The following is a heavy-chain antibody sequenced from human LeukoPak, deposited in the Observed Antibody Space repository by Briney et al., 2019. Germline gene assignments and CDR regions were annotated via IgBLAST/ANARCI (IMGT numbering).Heavy chain of an antibody. CDR1: GFTFSSYG. Sequence: PGGSLRLSCAASGFTFSSYGMHWVRQAPGKGLEGVAFIRYDGSNKYYADSVKGRFTISRDNSKNTLYLQMNSLRAEDTAVYYCASRAAALKPYDYWGQGTLVTVSS. D-gene: IGHD6-13*01. CDR2: IRYDGSNK. V-gene: IGHV3-30*02. J-gene: IGHJ4*02. CDR3: ASRAAALKPYDY.